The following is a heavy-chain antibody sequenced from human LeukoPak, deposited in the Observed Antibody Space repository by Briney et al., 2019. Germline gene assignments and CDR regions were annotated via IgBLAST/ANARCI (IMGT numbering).Heavy chain of an antibody. CDR1: GGSFSGSDYW. CDR2: IYYIGST. V-gene: IGHV4-39*01. J-gene: IGHJ5*02. CDR3: ASHRVERFDP. Sequence: SETLSLTCTVSGGSFSGSDYWGGWLRQPPGKGLEWIGSIYYIGSTYYNPSLKSRVFMSVDTSKNQFSLRLTSVTAADTAVYYCASHRVERFDPWGQGTLVTVSS.